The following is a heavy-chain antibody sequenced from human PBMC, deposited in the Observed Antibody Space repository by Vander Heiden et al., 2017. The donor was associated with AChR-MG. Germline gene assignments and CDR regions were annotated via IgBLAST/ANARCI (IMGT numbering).Heavy chain of an antibody. CDR3: ARVGSITSRMDV. CDR2: INHSGTT. CDR1: GGSFSGYS. D-gene: IGHD3-3*01. J-gene: IGHJ6*02. Sequence: QVQLQQWGAGLLKPSETLSPTCAVYGGSFSGYSGSWSRQPPGKGLEWIGEINHSGTTNYKPSLRSRVTISVEMSKNQLSLNVRSVTAADTAVYYCARVGSITSRMDVWGQGTTVTVSS. V-gene: IGHV4-34*02.